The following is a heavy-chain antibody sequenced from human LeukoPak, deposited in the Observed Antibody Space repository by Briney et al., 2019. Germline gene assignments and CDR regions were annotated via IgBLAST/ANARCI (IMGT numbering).Heavy chain of an antibody. CDR3: ARVGASSSWYGSYYYYYMDV. D-gene: IGHD6-13*01. J-gene: IGHJ6*03. Sequence: GGPLNLSCPASGLPFSSSTMNWVRKAPGKGLEWFPLIISSSSYIYYAESMKGRVTITRDNAKNSLFLQMNSLRDEDTAVYYCARVGASSSWYGSYYYYYMDVWGKGTTVTVFS. CDR1: GLPFSSST. V-gene: IGHV3-21*01. CDR2: IISSSSYI.